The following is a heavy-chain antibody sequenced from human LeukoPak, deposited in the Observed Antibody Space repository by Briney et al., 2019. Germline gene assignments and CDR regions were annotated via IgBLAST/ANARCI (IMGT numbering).Heavy chain of an antibody. V-gene: IGHV4-34*01. CDR1: GGSFSGYY. CDR3: ARGRGYSYGLDY. CDR2: INHSGST. Sequence: SETLSLTCAVYGGSFSGYYWSWIRQPPGKGLEWIGEINHSGSTNYNPSLKSRVTISVDTSKNQFSLQLSSVTAADTAVYYCARGRGYSYGLDYWGQGTLVTVSS. J-gene: IGHJ4*02. D-gene: IGHD5-18*01.